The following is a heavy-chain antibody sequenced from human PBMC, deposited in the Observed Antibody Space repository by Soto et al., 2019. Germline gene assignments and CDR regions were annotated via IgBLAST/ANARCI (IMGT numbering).Heavy chain of an antibody. D-gene: IGHD3-10*01. CDR2: IYYSGST. CDR3: ARHSGGFDP. J-gene: IGHJ5*02. V-gene: IGHV4-59*08. CDR1: GVSISNYY. Sequence: SETLSLTCSVSGVSISNYYWSWIRQPPGKGLEWIGYIYYSGSTNYNPSLKSRVTISGDTSKNQFSLKLSSVTAADTAVYYCARHSGGFDPWGQGTLVTVSS.